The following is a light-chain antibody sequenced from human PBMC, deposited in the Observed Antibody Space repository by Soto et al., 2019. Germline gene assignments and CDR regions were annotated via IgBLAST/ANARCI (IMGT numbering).Light chain of an antibody. V-gene: IGLV1-51*01. CDR1: NSNIGSNY. CDR2: DNN. CDR3: GTWDTSLSAYV. Sequence: QSVLTQPPSVSAAPGQKVSISCSGSNSNIGSNYVSWYQQLPGTAPKVLIHDNNKRPSGIPDRFSVSKSATSATLGITGLQTGDEADYYCGTWDTSLSAYVFGTGTKLTVL. J-gene: IGLJ1*01.